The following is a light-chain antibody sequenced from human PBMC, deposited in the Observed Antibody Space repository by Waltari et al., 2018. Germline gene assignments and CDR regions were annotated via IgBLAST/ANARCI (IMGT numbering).Light chain of an antibody. V-gene: IGLV1-44*01. J-gene: IGLJ2*01. CDR2: SND. CDR3: AAWDDSLNGVV. CDR1: SSHLGSNA. Sequence: QSVLTHSPSASGTPGQRVTISCSGSSSHLGSNAVNWYRQLPGTAPKLLIFSNDQRPSGVPDRFSGSKSGTSASLAISVLQSEDEADYYCAAWDDSLNGVVFGGGTKLTVL.